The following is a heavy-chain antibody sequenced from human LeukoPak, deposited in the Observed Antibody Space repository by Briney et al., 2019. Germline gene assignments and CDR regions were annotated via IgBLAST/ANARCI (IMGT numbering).Heavy chain of an antibody. CDR1: GFTFSSYE. V-gene: IGHV3-48*03. D-gene: IGHD2-2*01. Sequence: GGSLRLSCAASGFTFSSYEMNWVREAPGKGLEWVSYISSSGSTIYYADSVKGRFTISRDNAKNSLYLQMNSLRAEDTAVYYCARGIFREYQLLSNGMDVWGQGTTVPVSS. CDR3: ARGIFREYQLLSNGMDV. J-gene: IGHJ6*02. CDR2: ISSSGSTI.